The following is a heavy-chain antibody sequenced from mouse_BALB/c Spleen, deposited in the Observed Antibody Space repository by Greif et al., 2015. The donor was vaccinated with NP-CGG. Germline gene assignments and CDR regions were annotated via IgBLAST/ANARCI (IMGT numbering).Heavy chain of an antibody. J-gene: IGHJ3*01. CDR1: GFNIKDTY. D-gene: IGHD4-1*01. CDR3: ARGGVNWDVFAY. V-gene: IGHV14-3*02. CDR2: IDPASGNT. Sequence: VQLQQSGAELVKPGASVKLSCTASGFNIKDTYMHWVKQRPEQGLEWIGRIDPASGNTKYDPKFQGKATITADTSSNTAYLQLSSLTSEDTAVYYCARGGVNWDVFAYWGQGTLVSVSA.